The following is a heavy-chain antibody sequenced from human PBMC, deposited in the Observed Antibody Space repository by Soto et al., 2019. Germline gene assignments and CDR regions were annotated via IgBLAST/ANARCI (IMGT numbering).Heavy chain of an antibody. V-gene: IGHV1-8*01. Sequence: QVQLVQSGAEVKKPGASVKVSCKASGYTFTSYDINWVRQATGQGLEWMGWMNPNSGNTGYAQKFQGRVTMTRNTSISTAYIDLSSLRSEDTAVYYWAGEKSSGNYNDYWGQGTLVTVSS. CDR2: MNPNSGNT. D-gene: IGHD3-22*01. CDR1: GYTFTSYD. J-gene: IGHJ4*02. CDR3: AGEKSSGNYNDY.